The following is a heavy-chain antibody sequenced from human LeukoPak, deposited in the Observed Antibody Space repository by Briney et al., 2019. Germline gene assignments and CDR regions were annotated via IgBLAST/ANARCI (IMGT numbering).Heavy chain of an antibody. J-gene: IGHJ4*02. V-gene: IGHV7-4-1*02. CDR3: ARRGNDIARNDAAGPPPPDY. Sequence: GASVKVSCKASGYTFTGYYMHWVRQAPGQGLEWMGWINTNTGNPTYAQGFTGRFVFSLDTSVSTAYLQISSLKAEDTAVYYCARRGNDIARNDAAGPPPPDYWGQGTLVTVSS. D-gene: IGHD6-13*01. CDR2: INTNTGNP. CDR1: GYTFTGYY.